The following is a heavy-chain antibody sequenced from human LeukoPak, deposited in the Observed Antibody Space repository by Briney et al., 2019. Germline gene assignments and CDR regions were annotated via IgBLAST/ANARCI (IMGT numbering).Heavy chain of an antibody. CDR2: MNPNSGNT. D-gene: IGHD3-10*01. V-gene: IGHV1-8*01. CDR1: GYTFTSYD. J-gene: IGHJ6*03. Sequence: ASVKVSCKASGYTFTSYDINWVRQATGQGLEWRGWMNPNSGNTGYAQKFQGRVTMTTDTSTSIAYMELRSLRSDDTAVYYCARGFGELLLDYYYYYMDVWGKGTTVTISS. CDR3: ARGFGELLLDYYYYYMDV.